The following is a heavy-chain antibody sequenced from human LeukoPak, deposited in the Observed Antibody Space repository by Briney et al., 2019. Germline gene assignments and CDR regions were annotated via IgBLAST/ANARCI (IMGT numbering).Heavy chain of an antibody. CDR1: GFTFSSYA. CDR2: ISGSGGST. CDR3: AKWAVPAAIFYYYYYMDV. D-gene: IGHD2-2*01. J-gene: IGHJ6*03. V-gene: IGHV3-23*01. Sequence: GGSLRLSCAASGFTFSSYAMRWVRQAPGKGLEWVSAISGSGGSTYYADSVKGRFTISRDNSKNTLYLQMNSLRAEDTAVYYCAKWAVPAAIFYYYYYMDVWGKGTTVTVSS.